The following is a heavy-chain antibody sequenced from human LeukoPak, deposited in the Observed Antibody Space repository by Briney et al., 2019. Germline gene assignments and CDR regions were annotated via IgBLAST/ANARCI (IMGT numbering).Heavy chain of an antibody. CDR1: GGSISSYY. CDR2: IYYSGST. Sequence: SETLSLTCTVSGGSISSYYWSWIRQPPGKGLEWIGYIYYSGSTNYNPSLKSRVTISVDTFKNQFSLKLSSVTAADTAVYYCARVGDSSGYSIDYWGQGTLVTVSS. J-gene: IGHJ4*02. V-gene: IGHV4-59*01. CDR3: ARVGDSSGYSIDY. D-gene: IGHD3-22*01.